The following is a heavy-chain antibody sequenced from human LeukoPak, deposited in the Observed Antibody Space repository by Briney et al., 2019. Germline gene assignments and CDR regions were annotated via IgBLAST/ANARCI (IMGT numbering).Heavy chain of an antibody. Sequence: SQTLSLTCTVSGGSISSDCYYWSWIRQPAGKGLEWIGRIYTSGSTNYNPSLKSRVTISVDTSKNQFSLKLSSVTAADTAVYYCARVPPYYYYYGMDVWGQGTTVTVSS. CDR3: ARVPPYYYYYGMDV. CDR2: IYTSGST. V-gene: IGHV4-61*02. CDR1: GGSISSDCYY. J-gene: IGHJ6*02.